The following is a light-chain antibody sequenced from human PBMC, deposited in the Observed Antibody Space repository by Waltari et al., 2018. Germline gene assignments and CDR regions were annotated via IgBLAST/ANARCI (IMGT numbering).Light chain of an antibody. CDR1: GRDIGGSNY. CDR2: EVT. V-gene: IGLV2-8*01. Sequence: QSALTQPPSASGSPGQSVTLSCTGTGRDIGGSNYVPWYQQHPGKAPKLMIYEVTKRPSGVPDRFSGSKSGNTASLTVSGLQAEDEAYYYCSSYADNKGVFGGGTKLTVL. CDR3: SSYADNKGV. J-gene: IGLJ2*01.